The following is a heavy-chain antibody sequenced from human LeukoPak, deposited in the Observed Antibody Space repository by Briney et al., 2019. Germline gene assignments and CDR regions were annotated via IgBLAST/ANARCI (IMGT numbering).Heavy chain of an antibody. CDR3: VQNIPGAIEH. Sequence: SETLSLTCSVSGGSISSYFWSWIRQPPGKGLECIGNIYSSGATYYNPSLKSRITISMDTSKSQFSLRLSSVTAADTAVYYCVQNIPGAIEHWGQGTLVTVSS. CDR2: IYSSGAT. D-gene: IGHD1-7*01. V-gene: IGHV4-59*04. J-gene: IGHJ1*01. CDR1: GGSISSYF.